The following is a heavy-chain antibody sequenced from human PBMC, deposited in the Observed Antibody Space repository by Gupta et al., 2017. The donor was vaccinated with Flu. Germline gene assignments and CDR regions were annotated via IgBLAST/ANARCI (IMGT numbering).Heavy chain of an antibody. CDR2: ISDDGNNK. J-gene: IGHJ4*02. CDR3: AGARVAAPIDY. Sequence: WVRQAPGKGLEWVSLISDDGNNKYYGDSVKCRFTISRDNSEYTVYLQMNSLREEDTAVYYCAGARVAAPIDYWGQGILVTVSS. D-gene: IGHD6-25*01. V-gene: IGHV3-30-3*01.